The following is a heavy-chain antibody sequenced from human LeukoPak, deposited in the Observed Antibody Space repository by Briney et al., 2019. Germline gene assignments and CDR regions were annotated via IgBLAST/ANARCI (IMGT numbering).Heavy chain of an antibody. CDR3: ARWSRDILTRSYYYYMDV. D-gene: IGHD3-9*01. V-gene: IGHV4-38-2*02. CDR1: SYSINSGYY. Sequence: SETLSLTCTVSSYSINSGYYWGWIRQPPGKGLEWIGNIYRSGSTYYNPSIESRVTISIDMSKNQFSLKLSSVTAADTAVYYCARWSRDILTRSYYYYMDVWGKGTTVTISS. J-gene: IGHJ6*03. CDR2: IYRSGST.